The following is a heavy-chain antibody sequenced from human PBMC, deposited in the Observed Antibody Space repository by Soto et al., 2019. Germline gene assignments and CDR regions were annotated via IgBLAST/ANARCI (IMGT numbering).Heavy chain of an antibody. J-gene: IGHJ6*02. CDR3: AKDVRASYYYGMDV. CDR1: GFSFSTYA. V-gene: IGHV3-30*18. Sequence: QVQLVESGGGVVQPGRSLRLFCAASGFSFSTYAMHWVRQAPGKGLDWVAVVSSDGNTEDYADSVKGRFTISRDNSNNTLYLQMNSLRPEDTAVYYCAKDVRASYYYGMDVWGQRTTVSVSS. CDR2: VSSDGNTE.